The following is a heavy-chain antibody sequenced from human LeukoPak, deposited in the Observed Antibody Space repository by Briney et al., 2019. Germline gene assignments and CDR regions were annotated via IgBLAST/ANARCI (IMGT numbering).Heavy chain of an antibody. CDR3: ALNARSSGWPNFDY. Sequence: GESLKISCKGPGYMFTNYWIGWVRQMPGKGLEWMGIIYPGDSDTRYSPSFQGQVTISADKSISTAYLQWSSLKASDTAMYYCALNARSSGWPNFDYWGQGTLVTVSS. V-gene: IGHV5-51*01. D-gene: IGHD6-19*01. J-gene: IGHJ4*02. CDR1: GYMFTNYW. CDR2: IYPGDSDT.